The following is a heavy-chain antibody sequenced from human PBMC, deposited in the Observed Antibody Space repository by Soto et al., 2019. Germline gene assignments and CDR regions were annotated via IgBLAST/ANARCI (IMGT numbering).Heavy chain of an antibody. D-gene: IGHD4-17*01. CDR2: ISGSGGSP. V-gene: IGHV3-23*01. CDR3: AKGRGDYGGGFDY. J-gene: IGHJ4*02. CDR1: GFTFSSYA. Sequence: EVQLLESGGGLVQPGGSLRLSCAASGFTFSSYAMSWVRQAPGKGLEWVSAISGSGGSPYYADSVKGRFTISSDTSKNTLYLQMNSLRAEDTAVYYCAKGRGDYGGGFDYWGQGTLVTVSS.